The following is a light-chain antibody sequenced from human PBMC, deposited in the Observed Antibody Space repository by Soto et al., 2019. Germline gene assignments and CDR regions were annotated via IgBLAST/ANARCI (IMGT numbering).Light chain of an antibody. CDR2: AIS. Sequence: EIVLTQSPGTLSLSPGESAALSCRASQSVTGNYLVWYRQKPGQAPRLLMYAISSRAAGIPDRFSGSGSGTDVTLTITRLEPEDSAVYYCQQHSNSPWTFGQGTRVEV. CDR3: QQHSNSPWT. V-gene: IGKV3-20*01. CDR1: QSVTGNY. J-gene: IGKJ1*01.